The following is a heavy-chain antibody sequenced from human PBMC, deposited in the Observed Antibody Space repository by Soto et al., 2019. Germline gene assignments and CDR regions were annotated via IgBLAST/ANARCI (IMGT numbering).Heavy chain of an antibody. V-gene: IGHV6-1*01. CDR1: GDSVSSNSAA. Sequence: SQTLSLTCVISGDSVSSNSAAWIWIRQSPSRGLEWLGRTYYRSKWYNDYAVSVKSRITINPDTSKNQFSLHLDSVIPEDTALYYCKGVPSFRGMDVWGQGTPVTVSS. D-gene: IGHD3-16*01. J-gene: IGHJ6*02. CDR3: KGVPSFRGMDV. CDR2: TYYRSKWYN.